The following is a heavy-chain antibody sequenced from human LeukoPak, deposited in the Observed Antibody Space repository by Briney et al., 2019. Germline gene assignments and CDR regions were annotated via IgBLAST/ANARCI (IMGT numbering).Heavy chain of an antibody. V-gene: IGHV4-4*02. CDR2: IYHSGST. J-gene: IGHJ4*02. CDR1: GGSISSSNW. D-gene: IGHD7-27*01. CDR3: ASRKLGNDY. Sequence: PSETLSLTCAVSGGSISSSNWWSWVRQPPGKGLEWIGEIYHSGSTNYNPSLKSRVTISADTSKNQFSLKLISVTAADTAVYYCASRKLGNDYWGQGTLVTVSS.